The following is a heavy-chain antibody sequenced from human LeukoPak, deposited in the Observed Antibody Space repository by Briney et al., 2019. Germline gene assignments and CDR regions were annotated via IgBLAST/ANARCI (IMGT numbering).Heavy chain of an antibody. CDR2: IYYSGST. V-gene: IGHV4-39*01. J-gene: IGHJ6*02. CDR1: GGSISSSSYY. D-gene: IGHD6-19*01. CDR3: ARLEGSGRPYYYYYGMDV. Sequence: PSETLSLTCTVSGGSISSSSYYWGWIRQPPGKGLEWIGSIYYSGSTYYNPSLKSRVTISVDTSKNQFSLKLSSVTAADTAVYYCARLEGSGRPYYYYYGMDVWGQGTTVTVSS.